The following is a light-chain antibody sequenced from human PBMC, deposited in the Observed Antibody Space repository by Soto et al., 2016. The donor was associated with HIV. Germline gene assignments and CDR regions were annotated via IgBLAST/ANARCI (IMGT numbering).Light chain of an antibody. CDR1: QGISNS. Sequence: DIQMTQSPSSLSASVGDRVTITCRASQGISNSLAWYQQKPGKAPKLLLYAASRLESGVPSRFSGSGSGTDYTLTISSLQPEDFATYYCQQYYSTPGLVTFGPGTKVDIK. J-gene: IGKJ3*01. CDR3: QQYYSTPGLVT. V-gene: IGKV1-NL1*01. CDR2: AAS.